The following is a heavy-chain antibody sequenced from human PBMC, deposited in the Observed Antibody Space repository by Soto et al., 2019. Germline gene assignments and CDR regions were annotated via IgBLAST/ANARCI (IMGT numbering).Heavy chain of an antibody. CDR3: ARGYCSSTSSYRGYSPAFDI. CDR1: GGSFGGYY. J-gene: IGHJ3*02. V-gene: IGHV4-34*01. Sequence: SETLSLTCAVYGGSFGGYYWSWIRQPPGKGLEWIGEINHSGSTNYNPSLKSRVTISVDTSKNQFSLKLSSVTAADTAVYYCARGYCSSTSSYRGYSPAFDIRGQGTMVTVSS. D-gene: IGHD2-2*01. CDR2: INHSGST.